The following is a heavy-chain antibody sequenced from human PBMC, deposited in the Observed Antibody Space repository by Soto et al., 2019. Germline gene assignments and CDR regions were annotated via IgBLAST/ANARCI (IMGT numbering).Heavy chain of an antibody. J-gene: IGHJ5*02. CDR3: ARVYGDYGWFDP. Sequence: PSETLSLTCTVSGGSISSYYWSWIRQPPGKGLEWIGYIYYSGSTNYNPSLKSRVTISVDTSKNQFSLKLSSVTAADTAVYYCARVYGDYGWFDPWGQGTLVTVSS. CDR1: GGSISSYY. D-gene: IGHD4-17*01. CDR2: IYYSGST. V-gene: IGHV4-59*01.